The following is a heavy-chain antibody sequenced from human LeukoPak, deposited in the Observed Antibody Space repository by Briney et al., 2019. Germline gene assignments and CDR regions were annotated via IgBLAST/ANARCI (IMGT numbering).Heavy chain of an antibody. Sequence: GGSLRLSCAASGFTFSSYSMNWVRQAPGKGLEWVSSISSSSSYIYYADSVKGRFTISRDNAKNSLYLQMNSLRAEDTAVYYCARDPVGSSSWDDAFDIWGQGTMVTVSS. CDR1: GFTFSSYS. CDR3: ARDPVGSSSWDDAFDI. D-gene: IGHD6-13*01. J-gene: IGHJ3*02. CDR2: ISSSSSYI. V-gene: IGHV3-21*01.